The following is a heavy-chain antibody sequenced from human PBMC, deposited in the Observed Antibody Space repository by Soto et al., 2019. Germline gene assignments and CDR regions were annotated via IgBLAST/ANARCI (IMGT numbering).Heavy chain of an antibody. CDR3: TTVPSDYSSSWTYYYYGMDV. Sequence: SLRLRCAAAGFTCINHAIRWVRQAPGKGLEWVAVISYDGSNKYYADSVKGRFTISRDNSKNTLYLQMNSLKTEDTAVYYCTTVPSDYSSSWTYYYYGMDVWGQGTTVTVSS. D-gene: IGHD6-13*01. CDR2: ISYDGSNK. J-gene: IGHJ6*02. V-gene: IGHV3-30-3*01. CDR1: GFTCINHA.